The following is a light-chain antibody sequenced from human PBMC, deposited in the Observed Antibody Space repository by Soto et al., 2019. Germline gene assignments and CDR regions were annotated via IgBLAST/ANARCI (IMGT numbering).Light chain of an antibody. CDR1: QSISIG. Sequence: EVVMSEAKASMSVSSAYKATISWXXSQSISIGLAWYRQKPGQAPRLLIYGASTRATGTPARFSGSGSGTDFALTISSLYSEDFALYYCQQYNKWPLIPCAEGTRLEI. CDR2: GAS. CDR3: QQYNKWPLIP. J-gene: IGKJ5*01. V-gene: IGKV3D-15*01.